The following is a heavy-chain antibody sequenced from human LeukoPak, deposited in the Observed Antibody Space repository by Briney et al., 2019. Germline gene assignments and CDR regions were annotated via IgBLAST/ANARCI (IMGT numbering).Heavy chain of an antibody. CDR1: GYTFTSYG. CDR3: ARSSDILTGLYYMDV. V-gene: IGHV1-18*01. Sequence: ASVKVSCKASGYTFTSYGISWVRQAPGQGLEWMGWISAYNGNTNYAQKLRGRVTMTTDTSTSTAYMELRSLRSDDTAVYYCARSSDILTGLYYMDVWGKGTTVTVSS. J-gene: IGHJ6*03. D-gene: IGHD3-9*01. CDR2: ISAYNGNT.